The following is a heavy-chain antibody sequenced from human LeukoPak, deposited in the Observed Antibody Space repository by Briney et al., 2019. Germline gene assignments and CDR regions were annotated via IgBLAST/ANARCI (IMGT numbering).Heavy chain of an antibody. CDR2: IKSKTDGGTT. D-gene: IGHD3-10*01. J-gene: IGHJ4*02. CDR3: TTGLVRGVNY. CDR1: GFTFSSYS. V-gene: IGHV3-15*01. Sequence: PGGSLRLSCAASGFTFSSYSMSWVRQAPGKGLEWVGRIKSKTDGGTTDYAAPVKGRFTISRDDSKNTLYLQMNSLKTEDTAVYYCTTGLVRGVNYWGQGTLVTVSS.